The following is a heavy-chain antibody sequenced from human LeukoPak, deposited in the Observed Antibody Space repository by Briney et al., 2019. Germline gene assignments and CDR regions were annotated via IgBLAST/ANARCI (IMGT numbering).Heavy chain of an antibody. CDR2: ISGSGGST. CDR1: GFTFSSYA. V-gene: IGHV3-23*01. CDR3: AKGVVVPAAISAFDY. Sequence: GGSLRPSCAASGFTFSSYAMSWVRQAPGKGLEWVSAISGSGGSTYYADSVKGRFTISRDNSKNTLYLQMNSLRAEDTAVYYCAKGVVVPAAISAFDYWGQGTLVTVSS. J-gene: IGHJ4*02. D-gene: IGHD2-2*01.